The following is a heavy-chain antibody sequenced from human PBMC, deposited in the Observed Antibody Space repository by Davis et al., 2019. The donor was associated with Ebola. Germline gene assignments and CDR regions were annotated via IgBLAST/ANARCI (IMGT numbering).Heavy chain of an antibody. V-gene: IGHV1-2*04. CDR2: INPNSGGT. CDR3: ARGGGSSKRTMGY. D-gene: IGHD1-26*01. J-gene: IGHJ4*02. CDR1: GYTFTGYY. Sequence: ASVKVSCKASGYTFTGYYMHWVRQAPGQGLEWMGWINPNSGGTNYAQKFQSWVTMTRDTSISTAYMELSRLRSDDTAVYYCARGGGSSKRTMGYWGQGTLVTVSS.